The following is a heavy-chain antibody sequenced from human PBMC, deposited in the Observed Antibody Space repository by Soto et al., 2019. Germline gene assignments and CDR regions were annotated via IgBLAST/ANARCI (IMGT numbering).Heavy chain of an antibody. CDR1: GGSISSYY. D-gene: IGHD6-13*01. CDR2: IYASGTT. Sequence: SETLSLTCTVSGGSISSYYWSWIRQPAGKGLERIGRIYASGTTYYNPSLKSRVTMSVDTSKNQFSLKLSSVTAADTAVYYCARAPTYSSSWLDYWGQGTLVTVSS. CDR3: ARAPTYSSSWLDY. J-gene: IGHJ4*02. V-gene: IGHV4-4*07.